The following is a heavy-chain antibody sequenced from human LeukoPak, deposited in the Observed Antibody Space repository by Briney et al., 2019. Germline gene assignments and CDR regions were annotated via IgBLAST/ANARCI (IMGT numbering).Heavy chain of an antibody. V-gene: IGHV5-51*01. J-gene: IGHJ4*02. CDR1: GYSFTSYW. CDR3: ARHSLVAGQDY. D-gene: IGHD6-19*01. CDR2: IYPGDSDT. Sequence: KHGESLKISCKGPGYSFTSYWIGWVRQLPGKGLEWMGIIYPGDSDTRYSPSFQGQVTISADKSISTAYLQWSSLKASDTAMYYCARHSLVAGQDYWGQGTLVTVSS.